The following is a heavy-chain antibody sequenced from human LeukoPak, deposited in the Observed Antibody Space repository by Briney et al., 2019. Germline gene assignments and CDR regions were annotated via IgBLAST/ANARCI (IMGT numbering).Heavy chain of an antibody. CDR3: TRDHPGSTGYFDL. D-gene: IGHD5/OR15-5a*01. J-gene: IGHJ2*01. CDR1: GFTFSHYT. CDR2: INSGGSPI. V-gene: IGHV3-48*04. Sequence: PGGSLRLSCAASGFTFSHYTMNWVRQAPGKGLKWVSYINSGGSPIYYADSVKGRFTISRDNAKNSLYLQMNNLRAEDTAVYYCTRDHPGSTGYFDLWGRGTPVTVSS.